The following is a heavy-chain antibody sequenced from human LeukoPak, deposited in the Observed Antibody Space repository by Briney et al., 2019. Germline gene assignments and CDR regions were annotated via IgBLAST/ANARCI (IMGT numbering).Heavy chain of an antibody. D-gene: IGHD2-2*01. J-gene: IGHJ6*03. Sequence: GGSLRLSCAASGFTFSTYTMNWVRQAPGKGLEWVSYVSSSGGTIYYADSVKGRFTVSRDNAKNSLYLQMNSLRAEDTAVYYCARVGTTNYYFYYMDVWGKGTTVTVSS. CDR1: GFTFSTYT. CDR3: ARVGTTNYYFYYMDV. CDR2: VSSSGGTI. V-gene: IGHV3-48*04.